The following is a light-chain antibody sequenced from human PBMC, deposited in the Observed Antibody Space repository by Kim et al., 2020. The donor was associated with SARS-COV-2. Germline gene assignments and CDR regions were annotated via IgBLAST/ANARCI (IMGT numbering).Light chain of an antibody. V-gene: IGKV3-20*01. J-gene: IGKJ1*01. CDR3: KQYGSSRWT. Sequence: EIVLTQSPGTLSLSPGERATLSCRASQSVSSSYLAWYQQKPGQAPRLLIYGASSRATGIPDRFSGSGSGTDFTLTISRLEAEDFAVYYCKQYGSSRWTFGQGTKVEIK. CDR1: QSVSSSY. CDR2: GAS.